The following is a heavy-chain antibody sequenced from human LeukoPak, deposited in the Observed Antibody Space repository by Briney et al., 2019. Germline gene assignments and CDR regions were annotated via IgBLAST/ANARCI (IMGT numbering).Heavy chain of an antibody. CDR2: IYYSGST. V-gene: IGHV4-59*11. CDR3: AREMLERGYFDF. D-gene: IGHD1-1*01. J-gene: IGHJ4*02. CDR1: GGSISSHY. Sequence: SETLSLTCTVSGGSISSHYWSWIRQPPGKGLEWIGYIYYSGSTNYNPSLKSRVTISVDTSKNQFSLKLSSVTAADTAVYYCAREMLERGYFDFWGQGTLVTVSS.